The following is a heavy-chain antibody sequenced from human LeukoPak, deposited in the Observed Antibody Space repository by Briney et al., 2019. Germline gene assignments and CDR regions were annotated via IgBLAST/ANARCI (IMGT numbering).Heavy chain of an antibody. CDR3: AKDRLSFDY. CDR1: GFTFSSYD. V-gene: IGHV3-23*01. J-gene: IGHJ4*02. Sequence: GGSLRLSCAASGFTFSSYDMSWVRQAPGKGLEWVSGIGESGGSTYYADSVKGRFTISRDNSENTLYLRMNSLRADDTAVYYCAKDRLSFDYWGQGTLVTVSS. CDR2: IGESGGST. D-gene: IGHD2/OR15-2a*01.